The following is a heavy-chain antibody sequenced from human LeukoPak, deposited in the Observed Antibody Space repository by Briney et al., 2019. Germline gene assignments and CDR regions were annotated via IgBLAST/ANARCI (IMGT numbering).Heavy chain of an antibody. J-gene: IGHJ4*02. CDR2: ISGSGGST. CDR3: ANHPRWDTAMRNYFFDY. CDR1: GFTFSSYA. V-gene: IGHV3-23*01. D-gene: IGHD5-18*01. Sequence: GGSLRLSCAASGFTFSSYAMSWVRQAPGKGLEWVSAISGSGGSTYYADSVKGRFTISRDNSKNTLYLQMNSLRAEDTAVYYCANHPRWDTAMRNYFFDYGGEGTLVTVS.